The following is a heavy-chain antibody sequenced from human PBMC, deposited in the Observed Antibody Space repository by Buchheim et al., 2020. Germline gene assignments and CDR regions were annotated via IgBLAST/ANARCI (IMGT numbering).Heavy chain of an antibody. V-gene: IGHV3-30*18. J-gene: IGHJ6*03. CDR1: GFTFSTYG. CDR2: ISYDGSNK. Sequence: QVQLVESGGGVVQPGRSLRLSCAASGFTFSTYGMHWVRQAPGKGLEWVAVISYDGSNKYYADSVKGRFTISRDNSKNTLYLQMNSLRAEDTAVYYCAKGLLLYADYYYYYMDAWGKGTT. CDR3: AKGLLLYADYYYYYMDA. D-gene: IGHD2-2*02.